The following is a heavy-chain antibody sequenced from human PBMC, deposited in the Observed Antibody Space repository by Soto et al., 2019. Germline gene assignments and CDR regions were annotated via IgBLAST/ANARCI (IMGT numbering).Heavy chain of an antibody. CDR3: VRTYYDFWSGYWRWFDP. Sequence: SETLSLTCPVSGRSISGQYSSCVRQPPGEGLGWIGYIYYNGSNTYNPSLKSRVTISVDTSTNQFSLKLRALTPADPGVYYCVRTYYDFWSGYWRWFDPWGQGTLVTVSS. J-gene: IGHJ5*02. CDR2: IYYNGSN. D-gene: IGHD3-3*01. CDR1: GRSISGQY. V-gene: IGHV4-59*11.